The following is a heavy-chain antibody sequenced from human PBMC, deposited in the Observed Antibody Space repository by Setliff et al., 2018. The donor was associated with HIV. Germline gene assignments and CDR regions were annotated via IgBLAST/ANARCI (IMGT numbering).Heavy chain of an antibody. CDR2: IWYDGSNK. J-gene: IGHJ4*02. Sequence: PGGSLRLSCAASGFTFSSYGMHWVRQAPGKGLEWVAVIWYDGSNKYYADSVEGRFTVSRDNARNTLYLQMNSLRADDTAVYFCASGQWLGSLGHYWGQGTLVTVSS. CDR1: GFTFSSYG. CDR3: ASGQWLGSLGHY. D-gene: IGHD6-19*01. V-gene: IGHV3-33*08.